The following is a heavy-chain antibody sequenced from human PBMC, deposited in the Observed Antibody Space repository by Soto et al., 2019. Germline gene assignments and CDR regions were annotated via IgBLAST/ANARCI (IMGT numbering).Heavy chain of an antibody. V-gene: IGHV3-23*01. Sequence: GSLRLSCAASGFSFGSYALSWVRQAPGKGLEWVSTISGSDGKTFYANSVKGRFSISRDTSQSTLYLQMNSLRADDTAMYYCARWSYLDYWGQGTRVTVSS. J-gene: IGHJ4*02. CDR3: ARWSYLDY. CDR1: GFSFGSYA. CDR2: ISGSDGKT. D-gene: IGHD3-3*01.